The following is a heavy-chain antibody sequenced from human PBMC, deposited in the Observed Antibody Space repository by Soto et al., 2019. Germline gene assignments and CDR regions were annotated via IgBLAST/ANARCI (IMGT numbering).Heavy chain of an antibody. J-gene: IGHJ4*02. CDR1: GFTXTSSA. CDR2: IVVGSGNT. D-gene: IGHD3-22*01. V-gene: IGHV1-58*01. CDR3: AAPWSSGSSFDY. Sequence: KVSCKASGFTXTSSAVLCVRQARGQRLEWIGWIVVGSGNTNYSQKFQERVTITRDMSTSTAYMELSSLRSEDTAVYYCAAPWSSGSSFDYWGQGTLGTVSS.